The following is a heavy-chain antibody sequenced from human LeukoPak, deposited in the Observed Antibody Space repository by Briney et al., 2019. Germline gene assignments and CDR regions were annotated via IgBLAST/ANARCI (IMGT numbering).Heavy chain of an antibody. CDR2: ISGSGGST. V-gene: IGHV3-23*01. Sequence: EAGGSLRLSCAASGFTFSSYAMTWVRQAPGKGLEWVSAISGSGGSTYYADSVKGRFTISRDNSKNTLYLQMNSLRAEDTAVYYCAKVDRGSYWYFDYWGQGTLVTVSS. D-gene: IGHD1-26*01. CDR1: GFTFSSYA. J-gene: IGHJ4*02. CDR3: AKVDRGSYWYFDY.